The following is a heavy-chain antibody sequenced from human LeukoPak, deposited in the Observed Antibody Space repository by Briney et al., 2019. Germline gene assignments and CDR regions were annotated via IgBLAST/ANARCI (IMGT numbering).Heavy chain of an antibody. CDR1: GFTFSSYA. Sequence: GRSLRLSCAASGFTFSSYAMHWVRQAPGKGLEWVAVISYDGSNKYYADSVKGRFTISRDNSKNTLYLQMNSLRAEDTAVYYCARSLTPYYYYYGMDVWGQGTTVTVSS. V-gene: IGHV3-30-3*01. J-gene: IGHJ6*02. CDR3: ARSLTPYYYYYGMDV. CDR2: ISYDGSNK.